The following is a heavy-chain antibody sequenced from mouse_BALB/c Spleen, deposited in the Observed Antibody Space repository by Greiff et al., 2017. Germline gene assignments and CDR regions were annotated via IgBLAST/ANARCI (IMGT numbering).Heavy chain of an antibody. CDR3: ARHDRGNPWFAY. Sequence: EVKLMESGGDLVKPGGSLKLSCESNEYEFPSHDMSWVRKTPEKRLELVAAINSDGGSTYYPDTMERRFIISRDNTKKTLYLQMSSLRSEDTALYYCARHDRGNPWFAYWGQGTLVTVSA. D-gene: IGHD2-1*01. V-gene: IGHV5-2*01. J-gene: IGHJ3*01. CDR2: INSDGGST. CDR1: EYEFPSHD.